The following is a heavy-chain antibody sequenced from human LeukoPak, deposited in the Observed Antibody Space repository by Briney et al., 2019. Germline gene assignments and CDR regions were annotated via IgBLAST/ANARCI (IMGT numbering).Heavy chain of an antibody. CDR1: GFTFSSYG. V-gene: IGHV3-30*18. J-gene: IGHJ4*02. CDR3: AKDRSSGWYSYFDY. Sequence: GGSLRLSCAASGFTFSSYGMHWVRQAPGKGLEWVAVISYDGSNKYYADSVKGRFTISRDNSKNTLYLQMNSLGAEDTAVYYCAKDRSSGWYSYFDYWGQGTLVTVSS. D-gene: IGHD6-19*01. CDR2: ISYDGSNK.